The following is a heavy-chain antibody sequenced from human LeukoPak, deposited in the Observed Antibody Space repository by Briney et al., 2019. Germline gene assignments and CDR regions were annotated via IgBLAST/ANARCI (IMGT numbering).Heavy chain of an antibody. CDR2: INTDGSST. D-gene: IGHD2-21*01. J-gene: IGHJ4*01. CDR1: AFTYSSYW. CDR3: ATQSSVVY. V-gene: IGHV3-74*01. Sequence: GGSLRLSCAAYAFTYSSYWMERLRQAPGKGLVWVSRINTDGSSTTYADSVKGRFTISRDNAKNTLYLQMNSLRAEATAWYYCATQSSVVYWGHGTLVTVSS.